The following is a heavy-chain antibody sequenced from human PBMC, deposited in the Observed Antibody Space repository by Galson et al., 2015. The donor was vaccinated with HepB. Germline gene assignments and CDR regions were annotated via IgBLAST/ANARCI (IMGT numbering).Heavy chain of an antibody. D-gene: IGHD1-26*01. Sequence: SVKVSCKASGYTFTSYAMHWVRQAPGQRLEWMGWINAGNGNTKYSQKFRGRVTITRDTSASTAYMELSSLRSEDTAVYYCARVFRAEGGQGAGSYSIRGPFDYWGQGTLVTVSS. CDR1: GYTFTSYA. CDR2: INAGNGNT. CDR3: ARVFRAEGGQGAGSYSIRGPFDY. J-gene: IGHJ4*02. V-gene: IGHV1-3*01.